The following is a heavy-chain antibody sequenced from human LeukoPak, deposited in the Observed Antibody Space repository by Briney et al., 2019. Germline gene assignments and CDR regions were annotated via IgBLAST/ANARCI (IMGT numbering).Heavy chain of an antibody. V-gene: IGHV4-34*01. CDR2: INHGGST. J-gene: IGHJ6*02. CDR3: ARGRTYYYDTSGYYPSIYYGMDV. Sequence: SETLSLTCAVSGGSFSGYYWYWIRQPPGKGLEWIGEINHGGSTNYNPSLKSRATLSVDTSKNQFSLKLTSVTAADTAVYYCARGRTYYYDTSGYYPSIYYGMDVWGQGTTVIVSS. D-gene: IGHD3-22*01. CDR1: GGSFSGYY.